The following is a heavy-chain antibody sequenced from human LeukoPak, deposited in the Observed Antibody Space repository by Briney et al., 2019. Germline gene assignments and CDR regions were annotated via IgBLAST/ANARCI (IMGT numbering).Heavy chain of an antibody. CDR2: ISWNGGSI. V-gene: IGHV3-9*01. J-gene: IGHJ4*02. D-gene: IGHD3-22*01. Sequence: AGGSLRLSCAASGFTFDDYAMHWVRQAPGKGLEWVSGISWNGGSIGYADSVKGRFTISRDNAKNSLYLQMDSLRPKDTALYYCAKVDDGSGYGYDYWGQGTLVTVSS. CDR3: AKVDDGSGYGYDY. CDR1: GFTFDDYA.